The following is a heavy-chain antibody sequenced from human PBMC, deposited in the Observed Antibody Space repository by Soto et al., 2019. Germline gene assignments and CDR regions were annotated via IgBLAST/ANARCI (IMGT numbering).Heavy chain of an antibody. CDR3: ARDQEAGSFFPYYYGMDV. D-gene: IGHD6-13*01. J-gene: IGHJ6*02. Sequence: EVQLVESGGGLVQPGGSLRLSCATYGFTFSSYEMNWVRQAPGKGLEWVSYISSSGSTIYYADSVKGRFTISRDNAKNSLYLQMDSLSAEDTAVYYCARDQEAGSFFPYYYGMDVWGQGTTVTVSS. V-gene: IGHV3-48*03. CDR2: ISSSGSTI. CDR1: GFTFSSYE.